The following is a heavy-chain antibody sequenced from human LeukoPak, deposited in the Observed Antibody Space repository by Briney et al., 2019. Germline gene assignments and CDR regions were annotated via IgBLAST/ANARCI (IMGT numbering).Heavy chain of an antibody. CDR2: IRYDGSNK. CDR3: AKDPYGGNDYADWFDP. CDR1: GFTFSSYG. D-gene: IGHD4-23*01. V-gene: IGHV3-30*02. Sequence: QPGGSLRLSCAASGFTFSSYGMHWVRQAPGKGLEWVAFIRYDGSNKYYADSVKGRFTISRDNSKNTLYLQMNSLRAEDTAVYYCAKDPYGGNDYADWFDPWGQGTLVTVSS. J-gene: IGHJ5*02.